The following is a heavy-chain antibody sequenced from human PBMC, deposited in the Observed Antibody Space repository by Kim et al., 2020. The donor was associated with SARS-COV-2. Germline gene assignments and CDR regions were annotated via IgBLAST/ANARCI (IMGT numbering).Heavy chain of an antibody. J-gene: IGHJ3*02. CDR2: TYYRAKWYI. Sequence: SQTLSLTCAISGDSVSSNTSAWNWIRQSPSRGLECLGRTYYRAKWYIEYAVSLKSRITINSDTSKNQLSLQLNSVTPEDTAIYYCAGRSSTTFDIWGRGTMVTVSS. D-gene: IGHD2-2*01. CDR1: GDSVSSNTSA. CDR3: AGRSSTTFDI. V-gene: IGHV6-1*01.